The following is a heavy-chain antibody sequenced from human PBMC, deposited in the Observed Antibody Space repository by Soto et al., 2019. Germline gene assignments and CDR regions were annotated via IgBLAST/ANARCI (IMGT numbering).Heavy chain of an antibody. CDR2: INPNSGGT. V-gene: IGHV1-2*02. CDR1: GYTFTGYY. CDR3: ARALGYCSGGSCYYYYGMDV. Sequence: QVQLVQSGAEVKKPGASVKVSCKASGYTFTGYYMHWVRQAPGQGLEWMGWINPNSGGTNYAQKLQGRVTMTRDTSISTAYMELSRLRSDDTAVYYCARALGYCSGGSCYYYYGMDVWGQGTTVTVSS. J-gene: IGHJ6*02. D-gene: IGHD2-15*01.